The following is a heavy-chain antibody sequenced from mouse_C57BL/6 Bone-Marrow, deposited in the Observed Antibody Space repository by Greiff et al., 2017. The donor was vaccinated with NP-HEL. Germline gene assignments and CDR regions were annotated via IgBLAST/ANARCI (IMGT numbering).Heavy chain of an antibody. V-gene: IGHV14-4*01. CDR2: IDPENGDT. D-gene: IGHD1-1*01. CDR3: TTGGSSPYAMDY. J-gene: IGHJ4*01. CDR1: GFNIKDDY. Sequence: EVQLVESGAELVRPGASVKLSCTVSGFNIKDDYMHWVKQRPEQGLEWIGWIDPENGDTEYASKFQGKATITADTSSNTAYLQLSSRTSEDTAVYYCTTGGSSPYAMDYWGQGTSVTVSS.